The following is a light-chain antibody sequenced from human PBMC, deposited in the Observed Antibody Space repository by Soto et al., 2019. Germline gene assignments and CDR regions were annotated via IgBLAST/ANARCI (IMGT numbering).Light chain of an antibody. J-gene: IGLJ1*01. V-gene: IGLV2-23*02. CDR1: SSDVGSYNL. CDR3: CSYAGDSDV. CDR2: EVS. Sequence: QSALTQPASVSESPGQSITISCTGTSSDVGSYNLVSWYQQHPGKAPKLMIYEVSQRPSGVSSRFSGSKSGNTASLTISGLQAEDEADYYCCSYAGDSDVFGTGTQLTVL.